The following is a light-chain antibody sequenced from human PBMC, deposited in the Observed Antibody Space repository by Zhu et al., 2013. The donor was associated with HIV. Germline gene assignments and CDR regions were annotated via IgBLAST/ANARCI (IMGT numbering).Light chain of an antibody. CDR3: QHVNDNAA. J-gene: IGKJ3*01. CDR2: GAS. Sequence: IVLTQSPATLSLSPGERATLSCRASQTISSYLAWYQQRPGQAPRLLIYGASSRATGIPDRFSGSGSGTDFTLTISRLEPEDFATYYCQHVNDNAAFGPGTKVDV. V-gene: IGKV3-11*01. CDR1: QTISSY.